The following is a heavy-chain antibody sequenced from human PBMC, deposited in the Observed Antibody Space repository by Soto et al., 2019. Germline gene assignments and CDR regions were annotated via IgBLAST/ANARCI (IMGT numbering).Heavy chain of an antibody. J-gene: IGHJ4*02. CDR3: ARDPCFRQQLVPAFCY. V-gene: IGHV3-66*01. D-gene: IGHD6-13*01. CDR2: IYSGGST. Sequence: GGSLRLSCAASGFTVSSNYMSWVRQAPGKGLEWVSVIYSGGSTYYADSVKGRFTISRDNSKNTLYLQMNSLRAEDTAVYYCARDPCFRQQLVPAFCYWGQGTLVTVSS. CDR1: GFTVSSNY.